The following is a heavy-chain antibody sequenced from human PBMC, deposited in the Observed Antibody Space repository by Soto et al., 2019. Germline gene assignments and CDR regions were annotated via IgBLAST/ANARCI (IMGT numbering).Heavy chain of an antibody. CDR2: IWHDGSKK. D-gene: IGHD2-21*01. CDR3: ARDRGSDDPIDY. J-gene: IGHJ4*02. V-gene: IGHV3-33*01. CDR1: GFTLSSYG. Sequence: QVQLVESGGGVVQPGRSLRLSCGASGFTLSSYGMHWVRQAPGKGLEWVAFIWHDGSKKYYADSVKGRFTISRDNSKNTLDLQMNNLRAEDTAVYYCARDRGSDDPIDYWGQGTLVTVSS.